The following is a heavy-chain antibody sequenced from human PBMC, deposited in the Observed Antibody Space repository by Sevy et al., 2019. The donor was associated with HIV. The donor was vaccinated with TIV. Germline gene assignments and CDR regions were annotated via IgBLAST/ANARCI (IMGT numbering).Heavy chain of an antibody. Sequence: GGSLRLSCAASGFTFSNFWMSWDRQAPGKGLEWVANIKRDGSEKYYMASVKGRFTISRDNAKKSMYLQMNSLRAEDTAIYFCARDCSSTSCLWGLDVWGQGTTVTVSS. J-gene: IGHJ6*02. D-gene: IGHD2-2*01. CDR1: GFTFSNFW. V-gene: IGHV3-7*03. CDR3: ARDCSSTSCLWGLDV. CDR2: IKRDGSEK.